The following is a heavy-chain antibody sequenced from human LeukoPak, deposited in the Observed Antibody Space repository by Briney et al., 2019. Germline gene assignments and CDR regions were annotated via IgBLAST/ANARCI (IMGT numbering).Heavy chain of an antibody. CDR3: AKDRARITMIVVEDAFDI. V-gene: IGHV3-30*18. Sequence: GGSLRLSCAVSGFTFSTYWMTWVRQAPGKGLEWVAVISYDGSNKYYADSVKGRFTISRDNSKNTLYLQMNSLRAEDTAVYYCAKDRARITMIVVEDAFDIWGQGTMVTVSS. CDR1: GFTFSTYW. CDR2: ISYDGSNK. D-gene: IGHD3-22*01. J-gene: IGHJ3*02.